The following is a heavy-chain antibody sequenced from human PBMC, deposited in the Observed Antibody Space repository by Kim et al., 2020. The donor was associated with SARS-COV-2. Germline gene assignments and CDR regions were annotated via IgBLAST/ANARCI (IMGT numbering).Heavy chain of an antibody. J-gene: IGHJ4*02. D-gene: IGHD6-13*01. Sequence: GNTGYAQKVQGRVTMTRNTSISTAYMELSSLRSEDTAVYYCARWSSSRTDWGQGTLVTVSS. V-gene: IGHV1-8*01. CDR2: GNT. CDR3: ARWSSSRTD.